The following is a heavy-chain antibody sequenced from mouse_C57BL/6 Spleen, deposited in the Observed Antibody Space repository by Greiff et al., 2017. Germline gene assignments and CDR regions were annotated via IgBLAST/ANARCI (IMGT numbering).Heavy chain of an antibody. J-gene: IGHJ3*01. V-gene: IGHV14-1*01. Sequence: EVQLQESGAELVRPGASVKLSCTASGFNIKDYYMHWVKQRPEQGLEWIGRIDPEDGDTEYAPKFQGKATMTADTSSNTAYLQLTSLTYEDTAVYYCATYPGEAWFAYWGQGTLVTVSA. CDR2: IDPEDGDT. CDR3: ATYPGEAWFAY. CDR1: GFNIKDYY.